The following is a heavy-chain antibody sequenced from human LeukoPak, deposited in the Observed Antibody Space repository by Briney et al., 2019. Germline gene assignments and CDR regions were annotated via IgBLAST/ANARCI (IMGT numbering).Heavy chain of an antibody. D-gene: IGHD2-15*01. V-gene: IGHV4-34*01. CDR3: ARVPPRWLVVVVAATGGWFDP. CDR1: GGSFSGYY. Sequence: SETLSLTCAVYGGSFSGYYWSWIRQPPGKGLEWIGEINHSGSTNYNPSLKSRVTISVDTSKNQFSLKLSSVTAADTAVYYCARVPPRWLVVVVAATGGWFDPWGQGTLVTVSS. J-gene: IGHJ5*02. CDR2: INHSGST.